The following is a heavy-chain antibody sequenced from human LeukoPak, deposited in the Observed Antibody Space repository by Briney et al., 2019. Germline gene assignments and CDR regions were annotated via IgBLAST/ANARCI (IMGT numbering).Heavy chain of an antibody. Sequence: GGSLRLSCAASGFTFSSYAMHWVRQAPGKGLEWVAVMSYDGSNKYYADSVKGRFTISRDNSKNTLYLQMNSLRAEDTAVYYCARHGARAFWFYCSSTSCPAPFDYWGQGTLVTVSS. V-gene: IGHV3-30*03. J-gene: IGHJ4*02. CDR1: GFTFSSYA. D-gene: IGHD2-2*01. CDR2: MSYDGSNK. CDR3: ARHGARAFWFYCSSTSCPAPFDY.